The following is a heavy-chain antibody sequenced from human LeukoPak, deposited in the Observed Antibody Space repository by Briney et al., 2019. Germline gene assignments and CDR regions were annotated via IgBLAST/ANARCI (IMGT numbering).Heavy chain of an antibody. Sequence: GGSLRLSCAASGFTFSSYAMSWVRQAPGKGLEWVSGISGSGGNTHYADSVKGRFTISRDNSKNTLYLQMNSLRAEDTAVYYCVKVLASGGYYDSSGYPGPDYWGQGTLVTVSS. CDR2: ISGSGGNT. CDR3: VKVLASGGYYDSSGYPGPDY. J-gene: IGHJ4*02. V-gene: IGHV3-23*01. CDR1: GFTFSSYA. D-gene: IGHD3-22*01.